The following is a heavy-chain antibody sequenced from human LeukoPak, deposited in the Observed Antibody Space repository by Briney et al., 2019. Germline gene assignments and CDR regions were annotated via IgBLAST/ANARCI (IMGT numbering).Heavy chain of an antibody. V-gene: IGHV3-49*03. J-gene: IGHJ4*02. CDR1: GFTFGNYA. D-gene: IGHD4-17*01. CDR2: IRSKAYDGTT. CDR3: TRTEYGDLITGDDY. Sequence: GGSLRLSCTGSGFTFGNYAMSWFRQAPGKGLEWVGFIRSKAYDGTTEYAASVKGRFTISRDDSKSIAYLQMNSLKTEDTAVYYCTRTEYGDLITGDDYWGEGTLVTVSS.